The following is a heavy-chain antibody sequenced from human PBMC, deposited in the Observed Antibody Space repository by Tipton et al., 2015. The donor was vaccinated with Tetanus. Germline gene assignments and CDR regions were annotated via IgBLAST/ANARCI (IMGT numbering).Heavy chain of an antibody. CDR2: IYQSGTT. CDR3: ASPGRVIGYWFDP. J-gene: IGHJ5*02. CDR1: GGSLSSANW. Sequence: GLVKPSGTLSLTCAVSGGSLSSANWWSWVRQSPGKGLEWIGHIYQSGTTQYNQSLKGRITMSEDKSKNHFSLTLKSVTAADPAVYYGASPGRVIGYWFDPWGQGTLVTVSS. D-gene: IGHD1-26*01. V-gene: IGHV4-4*02.